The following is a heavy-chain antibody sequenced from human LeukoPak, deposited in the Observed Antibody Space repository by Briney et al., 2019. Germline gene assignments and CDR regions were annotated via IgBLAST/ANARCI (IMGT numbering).Heavy chain of an antibody. J-gene: IGHJ4*02. CDR3: ARESIAAAGPFGF. Sequence: SETLSLTCAVSGGSISSSSYYWGWIRQPPWKGLEWIGSMFYSGSTYHNPSLKSRVTISVDTSKNQFSLRLTSVTAADTAVYFCARESIAAAGPFGFWGQGALVTVSS. V-gene: IGHV4-39*01. CDR2: MFYSGST. D-gene: IGHD6-13*01. CDR1: GGSISSSSYY.